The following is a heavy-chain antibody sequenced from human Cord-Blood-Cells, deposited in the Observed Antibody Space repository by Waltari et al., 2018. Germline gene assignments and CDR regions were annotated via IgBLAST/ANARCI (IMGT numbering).Heavy chain of an antibody. J-gene: IGHJ4*02. Sequence: QVQLQESGPGLVKPSETLSLTCAVSGYSISSGYYWGWIRQPPGKGLEWIGSIYHSGSTSYNPSLKSRVTISVDTSKNQFSLKLSSVTAADTAVYYCARGRGDGYYFDYWGQGTLVTVSS. CDR3: ARGRGDGYYFDY. V-gene: IGHV4-38-2*01. CDR1: GYSISSGYY. CDR2: IYHSGST.